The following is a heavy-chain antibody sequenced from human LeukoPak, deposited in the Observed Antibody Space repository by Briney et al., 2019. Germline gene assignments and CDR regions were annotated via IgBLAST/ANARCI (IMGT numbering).Heavy chain of an antibody. D-gene: IGHD5-12*01. CDR3: AKTQGYSGYDSEFVK. J-gene: IGHJ4*02. Sequence: PGGPLRLSCAASGFTFSNYAMSWVRQAPGMGLEWVSVLTGSGTTTFYADSVKGRFNVSRDNSKNTLYLQMNSLRAEDTAVYFCAKTQGYSGYDSEFVKWGQGTLVSVSS. CDR2: LTGSGTTT. CDR1: GFTFSNYA. V-gene: IGHV3-23*01.